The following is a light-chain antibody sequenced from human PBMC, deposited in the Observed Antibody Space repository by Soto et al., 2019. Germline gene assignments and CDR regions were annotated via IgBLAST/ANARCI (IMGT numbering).Light chain of an antibody. Sequence: EIVLTQSPATLSLSPGERATLSCGANQTISNNFLAWYQQRPGLAPRLLIYDASNRAAGIPDRFSGSGSGTDFTLTISTLEPEDLAVYYCQQFDKLITFGGGTKVEI. J-gene: IGKJ4*01. CDR3: QQFDKLIT. V-gene: IGKV3D-20*01. CDR2: DAS. CDR1: QTISNNF.